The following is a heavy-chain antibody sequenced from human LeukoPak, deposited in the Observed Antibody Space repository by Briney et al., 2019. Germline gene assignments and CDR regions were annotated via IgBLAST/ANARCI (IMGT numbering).Heavy chain of an antibody. V-gene: IGHV4-4*02. CDR1: GGSISSSNR. CDR3: ARGPYYYDSSGYYEGGYFDY. Sequence: SGTLSLTCAVSGGSISSSNRWCWVRPPPGKGLEWIGESYHSGSTNYNPSLKGRVTISVDKSKNQFSLKLSSVTAADTAVYYCARGPYYYDSSGYYEGGYFDYWGQGTLVTVSS. CDR2: SYHSGST. D-gene: IGHD3-22*01. J-gene: IGHJ4*02.